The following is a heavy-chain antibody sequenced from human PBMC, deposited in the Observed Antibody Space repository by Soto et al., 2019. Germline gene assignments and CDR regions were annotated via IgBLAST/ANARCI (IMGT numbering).Heavy chain of an antibody. Sequence: PSETLSLTCTVSGGSISSGDYYWIWIRHPPGKGLEWIGYIYYSGSTYYNPSLKSRVTISVDTSKNQFSLKLSSVTAADTAVYYCARDSAAEPNYYYYYGMDVWGQGTTVTVSS. CDR1: GGSISSGDYY. D-gene: IGHD6-13*01. CDR2: IYYSGST. CDR3: ARDSAAEPNYYYYYGMDV. J-gene: IGHJ6*02. V-gene: IGHV4-30-4*01.